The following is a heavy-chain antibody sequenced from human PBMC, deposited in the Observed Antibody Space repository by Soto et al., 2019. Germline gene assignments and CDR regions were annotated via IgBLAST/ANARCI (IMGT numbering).Heavy chain of an antibody. CDR3: ARNPYGGNYEAYYYGMDV. CDR2: ISAYNGNT. CDR1: GYTFTSYG. V-gene: IGHV1-18*01. D-gene: IGHD4-17*01. J-gene: IGHJ6*02. Sequence: QVQLVQSGAEVKKPGASVKVSCKASGYTFTSYGISWVRQAPGQGLEWMGWISAYNGNTNYAQKLQGRVTMTTDTSTSTAYMELRSRRSDDTAVYYCARNPYGGNYEAYYYGMDVWGQGTTVTVSS.